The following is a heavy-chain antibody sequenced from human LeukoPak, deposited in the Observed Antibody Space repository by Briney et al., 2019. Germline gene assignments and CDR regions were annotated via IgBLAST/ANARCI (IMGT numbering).Heavy chain of an antibody. CDR2: IRSAGSNK. V-gene: IGHV3-30*02. D-gene: IGHD2-15*01. J-gene: IGHJ4*02. Sequence: GESLRLSCAASGFSFSGYGMHWVRQGPGKGLERVAFIRSAGSNKYYADSVKGRFTGSRDNSKKTLYLQMNSLRGEDTAVYYCAKDHCSRCSEDGYFDYWGQGTLVTASS. CDR1: GFSFSGYG. CDR3: AKDHCSRCSEDGYFDY.